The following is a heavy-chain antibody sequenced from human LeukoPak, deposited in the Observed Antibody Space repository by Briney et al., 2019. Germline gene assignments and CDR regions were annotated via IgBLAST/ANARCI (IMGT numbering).Heavy chain of an antibody. CDR1: GFTFSSYS. Sequence: GGSLRLSCAASGFTFSSYSMNWVRQAPGKGLEWVANIKQDGSEKYYVDSVKGRFTISRDNAKNSLYLQMNSLRAEDTAVYYCARDSRISYWGQGTLVTVSS. J-gene: IGHJ4*02. CDR2: IKQDGSEK. CDR3: ARDSRISY. V-gene: IGHV3-7*01.